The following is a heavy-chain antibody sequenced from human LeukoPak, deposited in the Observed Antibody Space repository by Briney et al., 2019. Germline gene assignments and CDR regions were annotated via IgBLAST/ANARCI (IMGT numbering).Heavy chain of an antibody. CDR2: IIPIFGTA. D-gene: IGHD3-10*01. V-gene: IGHV1-69*06. CDR1: GGTFSSYA. J-gene: IGHJ5*02. Sequence: SVKVSCKASGGTFSSYAISWVRQAPGQGLERMGGIIPIFGTANYAQKFQGRVTITADKSTSTAYMELSSLRSEDTAVYYCARMWSYYYGSGSPNWFDPWGQGTLVTVSS. CDR3: ARMWSYYYGSGSPNWFDP.